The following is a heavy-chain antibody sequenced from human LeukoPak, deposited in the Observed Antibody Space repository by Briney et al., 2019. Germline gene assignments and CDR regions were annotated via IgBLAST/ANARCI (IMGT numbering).Heavy chain of an antibody. CDR1: GYTFTSYG. Sequence: ASVKVSCKASGYTFTSYGISWVRQAPGQGLEWMGWISAYNGNTNYAQKLQGRDTMTTDTSTSTAYMELRSLRSDDTAVYYCARGGTLIAAAGNFDYWGQGTLVTVSS. V-gene: IGHV1-18*01. CDR2: ISAYNGNT. J-gene: IGHJ4*02. D-gene: IGHD6-13*01. CDR3: ARGGTLIAAAGNFDY.